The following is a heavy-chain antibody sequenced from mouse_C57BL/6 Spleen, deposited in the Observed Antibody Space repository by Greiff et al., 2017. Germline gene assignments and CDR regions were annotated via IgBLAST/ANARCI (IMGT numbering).Heavy chain of an antibody. CDR2: ISNTANGYTT. Sequence: DVMLVEPGGGLVQPGGSLSLSCAASGFTFTDYYMSWVRQPPGKALEWLGFISNTANGYTTEYSASVKGRFTISRDKSQSILYLPMNAVKAEDSTTSYGARDDYCNYVWAIDYWGQGTSVTVSS. D-gene: IGHD2-1*01. V-gene: IGHV7-3*01. CDR3: ARDDYCNYVWAIDY. CDR1: GFTFTDYY. J-gene: IGHJ4*01.